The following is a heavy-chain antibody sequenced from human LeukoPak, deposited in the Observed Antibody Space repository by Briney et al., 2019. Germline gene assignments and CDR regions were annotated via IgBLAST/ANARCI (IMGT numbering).Heavy chain of an antibody. Sequence: SETLSLTCAVYGGSFSGYYWSWIRQPPGKGLEWIGGINHSGSTNYNPSLKSRVTISVDTSKNQFSLKLSSVTAADTAVYYCARGSVPRGHYYGSGSYNYWGQGTLVTVSS. D-gene: IGHD3-10*01. CDR3: ARGSVPRGHYYGSGSYNY. CDR1: GGSFSGYY. J-gene: IGHJ4*02. V-gene: IGHV4-34*01. CDR2: INHSGST.